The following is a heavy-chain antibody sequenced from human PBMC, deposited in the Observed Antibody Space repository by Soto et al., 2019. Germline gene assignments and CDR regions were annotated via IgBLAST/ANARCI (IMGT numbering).Heavy chain of an antibody. J-gene: IGHJ6*02. CDR2: ISGSGGST. V-gene: IGHV3-23*01. CDR3: PTSPRDIPYYHHYLMDF. CDR1: GGTFSSYA. D-gene: IGHD2-15*01. Sequence: GGSLRLSCAGSGGTFSSYAMSWVRQAQGKGLEWVSAISGSGGSTYYADSVKGRFTISRDNSKKTLYLQMNSLRAEDTDGDEYPTSPRDIPYYHHYLMDFLCQGSTVTVSS.